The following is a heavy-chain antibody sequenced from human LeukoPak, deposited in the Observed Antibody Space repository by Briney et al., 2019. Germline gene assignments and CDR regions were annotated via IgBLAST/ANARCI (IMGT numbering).Heavy chain of an antibody. CDR2: IYPGDSDV. CDR3: ARGRTTVTTDPDY. D-gene: IGHD4-17*01. CDR1: GYSFTSYW. J-gene: IGHJ4*02. Sequence: GESLKISCKGSGYSFTSYWIGWVRQLPGKGLEWMGIIYPGDSDVRYSPSFQGQVTISADKSISTAYLQWSSLKASDTAIYYCARGRTTVTTDPDYWGQGTLVTVSS. V-gene: IGHV5-51*01.